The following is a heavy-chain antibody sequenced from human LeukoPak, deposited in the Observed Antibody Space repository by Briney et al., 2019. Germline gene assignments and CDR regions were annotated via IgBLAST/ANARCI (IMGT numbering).Heavy chain of an antibody. J-gene: IGHJ4*02. CDR3: AKDRLLYCSSTSCYVFDY. D-gene: IGHD2-2*01. Sequence: GGSLRLSCAASGFTFSSYGMHWVRQAPGKGLEWVAFIRYDGSNKYYADSVKGRFTISRDNSKNTLYLQMNSLRAEDTAVYYCAKDRLLYCSSTSCYVFDYWGQGTLVTVSS. V-gene: IGHV3-30*02. CDR1: GFTFSSYG. CDR2: IRYDGSNK.